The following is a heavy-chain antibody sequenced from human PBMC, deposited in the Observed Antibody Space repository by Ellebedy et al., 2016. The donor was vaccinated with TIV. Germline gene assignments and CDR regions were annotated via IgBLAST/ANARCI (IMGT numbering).Heavy chain of an antibody. CDR1: RFTFSSYG. CDR3: ARGLLPTSTYYYYYYMDV. CDR2: ISYDGSNK. V-gene: IGHV3-30*03. D-gene: IGHD2/OR15-2a*01. J-gene: IGHJ6*03. Sequence: GESLKISXAASRFTFSSYGMHWVRQAPGKGLEWVAVISYDGSNKYYADSVKGRFTISRDNSKNTLYLQMNSLRAEDTAVYYCARGLLPTSTYYYYYYMDVWGKGTTVTVSS.